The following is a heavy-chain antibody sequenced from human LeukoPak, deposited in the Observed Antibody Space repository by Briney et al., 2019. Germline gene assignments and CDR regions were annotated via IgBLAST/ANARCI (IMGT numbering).Heavy chain of an antibody. Sequence: ESGPTLVNPPETLTLTCTVSAFSLSNARTGVSWIRQPPGKALEWLAHIFSNDEKSYSTSLKSRLTISKDTSKRQVVLTMTNMDPVDTATYYCARIRHYDFWSGYSLGYWGQGTLVTVSS. D-gene: IGHD3-3*01. CDR3: ARIRHYDFWSGYSLGY. CDR1: AFSLSNARTG. V-gene: IGHV2-26*01. CDR2: IFSNDEK. J-gene: IGHJ4*02.